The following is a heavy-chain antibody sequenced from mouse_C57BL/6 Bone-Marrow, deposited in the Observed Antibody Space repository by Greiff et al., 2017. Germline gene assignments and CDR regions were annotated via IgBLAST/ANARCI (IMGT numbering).Heavy chain of an antibody. Sequence: QVQLQQPGAELVMPGASVKLSYKASGYTFTSYWMHWVKQRPGQGLEWIGEIDPSDSYTNYNQKFKGKSTLTVDKSSSTAYMQLSSLTSEDSAVYYCAREGYYVSRYEYFFDYWGQGTTLTVSS. CDR2: IDPSDSYT. J-gene: IGHJ2*01. D-gene: IGHD1-1*01. CDR1: GYTFTSYW. CDR3: AREGYYVSRYEYFFDY. V-gene: IGHV1-69*01.